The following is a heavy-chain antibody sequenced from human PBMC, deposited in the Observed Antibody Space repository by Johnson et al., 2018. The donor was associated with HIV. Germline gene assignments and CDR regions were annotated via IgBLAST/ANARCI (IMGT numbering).Heavy chain of an antibody. J-gene: IGHJ3*02. CDR2: INWNGGSTI. D-gene: IGHD6-13*01. V-gene: IGHV3-9*01. CDR1: GFTFDDYA. CDR3: ARGRYSSFWYVGGLDAFDI. Sequence: VQLVESGGGLVQPGRSLRLSCAASGFTFDDYAMHWVRQAPGKGLEWVSGINWNGGSTIKYADSVRGRFTISRDNAKNSLYLQMKSLRAEDTAVYYCARGRYSSFWYVGGLDAFDIWGQGTMVTVS.